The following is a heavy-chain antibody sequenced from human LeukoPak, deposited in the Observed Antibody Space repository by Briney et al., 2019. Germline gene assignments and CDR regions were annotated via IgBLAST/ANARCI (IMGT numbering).Heavy chain of an antibody. V-gene: IGHV3-74*01. CDR1: GFTFSSAW. CDR3: ARGLTGNVLDY. J-gene: IGHJ4*02. D-gene: IGHD3-10*01. Sequence: PGRSLRLSCAASGFTFSSAWMHSVSHPPGKGLVWVSRINSDGSTTSYADSVKGRFTISRDNAKNTLYLQMNRLRAEDTAVYYCARGLTGNVLDYWGQGTLVTVSS. CDR2: INSDGSTT.